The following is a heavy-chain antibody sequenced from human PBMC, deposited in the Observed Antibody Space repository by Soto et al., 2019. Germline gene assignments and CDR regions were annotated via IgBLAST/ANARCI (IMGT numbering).Heavy chain of an antibody. Sequence: PGESLKISCKGSGYSFTSYWIGWVRQMPGKGLEWMGIIYPGDSDTRYSPSFQGQVTISADKSISTAYLQWSSLKASDTAMYYCAREYSSSWTELYNWFDPWGQGTLVTVSS. J-gene: IGHJ5*02. D-gene: IGHD6-13*01. CDR2: IYPGDSDT. CDR1: GYSFTSYW. V-gene: IGHV5-51*01. CDR3: AREYSSSWTELYNWFDP.